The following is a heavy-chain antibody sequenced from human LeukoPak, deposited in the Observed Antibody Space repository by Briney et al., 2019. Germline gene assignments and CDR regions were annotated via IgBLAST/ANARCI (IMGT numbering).Heavy chain of an antibody. CDR1: GGSFSGYY. CDR2: INHSGST. D-gene: IGHD3-22*01. Sequence: SETLSLTCAVYGGSFSGYYWSWIRQPPGKGLEWIGEINHSGSTNYNPSLKSRVTISVDTSKNQFSLKLSSVTAADTAVYYCARRYRSTMIVVVTRHAFDIWGQGTMVTVSS. CDR3: ARRYRSTMIVVVTRHAFDI. V-gene: IGHV4-34*01. J-gene: IGHJ3*02.